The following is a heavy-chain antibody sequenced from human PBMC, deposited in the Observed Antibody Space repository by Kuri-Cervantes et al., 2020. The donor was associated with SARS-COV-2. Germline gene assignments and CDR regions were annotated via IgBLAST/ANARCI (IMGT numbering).Heavy chain of an antibody. J-gene: IGHJ4*02. Sequence: GSLRLSCTVSGGSISSSSYYWGWIRQPPGTGLEWIGSIYYSWSTYHTPSLKSRVTISVDTSKNKFSLKLSAMTASDTAVYYCEKTPALQGNDYWGQGTLVTVSS. CDR1: GGSISSSSYY. CDR2: IYYSWST. D-gene: IGHD5-24*01. V-gene: IGHV4-39*01. CDR3: EKTPALQGNDY.